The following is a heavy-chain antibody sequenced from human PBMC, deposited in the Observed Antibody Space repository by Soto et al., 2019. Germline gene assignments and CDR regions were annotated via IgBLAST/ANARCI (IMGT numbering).Heavy chain of an antibody. CDR3: TTDYPPVTSYFYYYGMDV. Sequence: GGSLRLSCAASGLTFSNAWMNWVRQAPGKGLEWVGRIKSKADGGTTDYAAPVKGRFTVSRDDSKNTLYLQMNSLKTEDTAVYYCTTDYPPVTSYFYYYGMDVWGQGTTVTVSS. CDR2: IKSKADGGTT. D-gene: IGHD4-17*01. CDR1: GLTFSNAW. J-gene: IGHJ6*02. V-gene: IGHV3-15*07.